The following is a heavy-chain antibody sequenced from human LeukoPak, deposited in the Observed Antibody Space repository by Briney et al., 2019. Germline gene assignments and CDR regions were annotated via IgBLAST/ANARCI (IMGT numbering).Heavy chain of an antibody. CDR1: GYTFTDYY. V-gene: IGHV1-69-2*01. CDR3: ATLLVPAAIVDY. D-gene: IGHD2-2*02. J-gene: IGHJ4*02. CDR2: VDPEDGET. Sequence: GASVEVSCKASGYTFTDYYMHWVQQAPGKGLEWMGRVDPEDGETIYAEKFQGRVTITADTSTDTAYMELSSLRSEDTAVYYCATLLVPAAIVDYWGQGTLVTVSS.